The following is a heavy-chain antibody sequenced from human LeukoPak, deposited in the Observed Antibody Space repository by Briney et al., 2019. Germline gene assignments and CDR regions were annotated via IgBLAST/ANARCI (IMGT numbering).Heavy chain of an antibody. CDR2: SYYSGST. Sequence: SETLSLTCTVSGGSISSSSYYWGWIRQPPGKGLEWTGSSYYSGSTYYNPSLKSRVTITVDKSKNQFSLKLSSVTAADTAVYYCARSYSSSSDYYYYMDVWGKGTTVTVSS. CDR3: ARSYSSSSDYYYYMDV. V-gene: IGHV4-39*07. D-gene: IGHD6-6*01. J-gene: IGHJ6*03. CDR1: GGSISSSSYY.